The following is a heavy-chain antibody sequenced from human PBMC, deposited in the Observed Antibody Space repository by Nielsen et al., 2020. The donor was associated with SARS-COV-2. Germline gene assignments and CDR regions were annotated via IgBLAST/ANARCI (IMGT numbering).Heavy chain of an antibody. CDR1: GFSFSNYG. Sequence: GESLKISCAASGFSFSNYGVHWVRQAPGKGLEWVAFISYDANNRYYSDSVRGRFTISRDNSKNTLFLQMNSLRPEDTAVYLCARDGPTRATATDYWGQGTLVTVSS. CDR2: ISYDANNR. CDR3: ARDGPTRATATDY. J-gene: IGHJ4*02. V-gene: IGHV3-30*03. D-gene: IGHD2-2*01.